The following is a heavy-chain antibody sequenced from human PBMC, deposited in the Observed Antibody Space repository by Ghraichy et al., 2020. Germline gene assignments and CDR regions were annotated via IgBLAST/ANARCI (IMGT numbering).Heavy chain of an antibody. V-gene: IGHV3-23*01. J-gene: IGHJ5*02. Sequence: LSLTCAASGFTFSSYAMTWVRQTPGKGLEWVSSIGSSGGNTYHADFAKGRFTISRDNSKNTLYLQMHSLRAEDAAVYYCANAWGYCSGGPCPPFNWFDPWGQRPLVTVSS. CDR2: IGSSGGNT. CDR1: GFTFSSYA. D-gene: IGHD2-15*01. CDR3: ANAWGYCSGGPCPPFNWFDP.